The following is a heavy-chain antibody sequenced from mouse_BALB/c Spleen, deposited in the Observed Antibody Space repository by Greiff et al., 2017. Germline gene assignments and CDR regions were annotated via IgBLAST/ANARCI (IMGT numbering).Heavy chain of an antibody. D-gene: IGHD2-14*01. CDR1: GFDFSRYW. CDR2: INPDSSTI. J-gene: IGHJ1*01. CDR3: ARAYYRSYWYFDV. V-gene: IGHV4-1*02. Sequence: EVKLLESGGGLVQPGGSLKLSCAASGFDFSRYWMSWVRQAPGQGLEWIGEINPDSSTINYTPSLKDKFIISRDNAKNTLYLQMSKVRSEDTALYYCARAYYRSYWYFDVWGAGTTVTVSS.